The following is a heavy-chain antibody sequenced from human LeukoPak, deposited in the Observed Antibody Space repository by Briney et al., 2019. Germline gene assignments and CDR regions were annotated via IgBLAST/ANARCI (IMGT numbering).Heavy chain of an antibody. V-gene: IGHV1-18*01. J-gene: IGHJ4*02. CDR1: GYTFTSYG. Sequence: GASVKVSCKASGYTFTSYGISWVRPAPGQGLEWMGWISAYNGDTKYPQKFQGRVTMTTDTSTSTAYMELRSLRSDDTAVYYCARDLKIAVAGTDLGVDYWGQGTLVTVSS. CDR2: ISAYNGDT. D-gene: IGHD6-19*01. CDR3: ARDLKIAVAGTDLGVDY.